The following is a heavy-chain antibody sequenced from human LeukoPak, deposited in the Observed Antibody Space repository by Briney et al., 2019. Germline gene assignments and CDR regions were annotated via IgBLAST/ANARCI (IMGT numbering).Heavy chain of an antibody. CDR3: AKEGIAPVEGFDY. D-gene: IGHD6-25*01. Sequence: PGRSLRLSCAASGFTFSSYAMHWVRQAPGKGLEWVAVISDDGSNKYYADSVKGRFTISRDNSKNTLYLQMNSLRAEDTAVYYCAKEGIAPVEGFDYWGQGTLVTVSS. CDR2: ISDDGSNK. CDR1: GFTFSSYA. J-gene: IGHJ4*02. V-gene: IGHV3-30-3*01.